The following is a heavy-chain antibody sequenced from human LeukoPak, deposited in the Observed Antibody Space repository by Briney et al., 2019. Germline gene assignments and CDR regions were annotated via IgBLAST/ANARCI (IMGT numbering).Heavy chain of an antibody. Sequence: PGGSLRLSCAASGFTFSSYAMSWVRQAPGKGLEWVSAISGSGGSTYYADSVKGRFTISRDNSKNTLYLQVNSLRAEDTAVYYCAKDRTMIVVAVYFDYWGQGTLVTVSS. D-gene: IGHD3-22*01. CDR2: ISGSGGST. V-gene: IGHV3-23*01. CDR1: GFTFSSYA. CDR3: AKDRTMIVVAVYFDY. J-gene: IGHJ4*02.